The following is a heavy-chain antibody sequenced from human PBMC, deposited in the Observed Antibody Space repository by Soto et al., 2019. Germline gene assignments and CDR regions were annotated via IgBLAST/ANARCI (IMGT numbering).Heavy chain of an antibody. V-gene: IGHV1-69*13. D-gene: IGHD3-3*01. Sequence: SVKVSCKASGGTFSSYAISWVRQAPGQGLEWMGGIIPIFGTANYAQKFQGRVTITADESTSTAYMELSSLRSEDTAVYYCARVDYDFWSGSLRGYYYGTDFCGQGTMVTVSS. J-gene: IGHJ6*02. CDR3: ARVDYDFWSGSLRGYYYGTDF. CDR1: GGTFSSYA. CDR2: IIPIFGTA.